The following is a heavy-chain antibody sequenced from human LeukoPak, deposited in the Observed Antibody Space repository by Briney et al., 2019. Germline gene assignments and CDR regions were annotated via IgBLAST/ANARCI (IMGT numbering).Heavy chain of an antibody. J-gene: IGHJ4*02. CDR2: IIPIFGTA. Sequence: ASVKVSCKASGYTFSSYAISWVRQAPGQGLEWMGGIIPIFGTANYAQKFQGRVTITADKSTSTAYMELSSLRSEDTAVYYCARDLTHYDSSGYYPYGSWGQGTLVTVSS. CDR1: GYTFSSYA. V-gene: IGHV1-69*06. D-gene: IGHD3-22*01. CDR3: ARDLTHYDSSGYYPYGS.